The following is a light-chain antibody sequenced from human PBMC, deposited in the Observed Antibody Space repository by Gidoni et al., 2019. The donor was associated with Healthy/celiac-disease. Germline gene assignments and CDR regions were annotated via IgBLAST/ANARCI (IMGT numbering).Light chain of an antibody. CDR2: AAS. CDR1: QGISSY. CDR3: QQYYSYPVT. Sequence: AIRMTPSPSSFSASTGDRVTITCRASQGISSYLAWYQQKPGKAPKLLIYAASTLQSGVPSRFSGSGSGTDFTLTISCLQSEDFATYYCQQYYSYPVTFGPGTKVDIK. J-gene: IGKJ3*01. V-gene: IGKV1-8*01.